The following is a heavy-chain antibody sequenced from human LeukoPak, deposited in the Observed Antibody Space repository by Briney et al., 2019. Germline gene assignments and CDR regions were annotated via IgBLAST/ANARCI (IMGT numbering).Heavy chain of an antibody. CDR1: GYTFTSYG. CDR2: ISAYNGNT. Sequence: ASVKVSCKASGYTFTSYGISWVRQAPRQGLEWMGWISAYNGNTNYAQKLQGRVTMTTDTSTSTAYMELRSLRSDDTAVYYCARDYDILTGYSPFDYWGQGTLVTVSS. D-gene: IGHD3-9*01. V-gene: IGHV1-18*01. J-gene: IGHJ4*02. CDR3: ARDYDILTGYSPFDY.